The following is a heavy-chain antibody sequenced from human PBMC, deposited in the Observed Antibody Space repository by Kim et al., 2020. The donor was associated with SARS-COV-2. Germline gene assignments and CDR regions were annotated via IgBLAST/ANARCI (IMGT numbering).Heavy chain of an antibody. CDR1: GGSISSYY. CDR2: IYYSGST. CDR3: AREVEGYTSSLYVDY. V-gene: IGHV4-59*13. Sequence: SETLSLTCTVSGGSISSYYWSWIRQPPGKGLEWIGYIYYSGSTNYNPSLKSRVTISVDTSNNQFSLKLSSVTAADTAVYYCAREVEGYTSSLYVDYWGQGTLVTVSS. D-gene: IGHD6-13*01. J-gene: IGHJ4*02.